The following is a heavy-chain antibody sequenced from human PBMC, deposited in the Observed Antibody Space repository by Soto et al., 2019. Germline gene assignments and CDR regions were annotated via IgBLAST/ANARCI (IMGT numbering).Heavy chain of an antibody. J-gene: IGHJ3*01. CDR3: ARTKSYGAYDV. D-gene: IGHD3-10*01. Sequence: EVKLVESGGGLVQPGGSLRLSCAVSGFTLRDYYIDWVRQAPGKGLEWLARSRDKANSFSTDYAASVKGRLSISRDDSESSVFLQMNSLRTEDTALYYCARTKSYGAYDVWGQGTVVIVSS. V-gene: IGHV3-72*01. CDR1: GFTLRDYY. CDR2: SRDKANSFST.